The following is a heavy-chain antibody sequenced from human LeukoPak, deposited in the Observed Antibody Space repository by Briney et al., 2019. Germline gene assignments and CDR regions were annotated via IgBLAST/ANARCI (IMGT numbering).Heavy chain of an antibody. J-gene: IGHJ4*02. CDR2: ISTSSSCI. Sequence: GGSVPHLRSVCRFNFSSYSMNWVRQAPGEGLEWVSSISTSSSCIYYADSVKGRFTIARDNAKNSLYLQMNSLRAEDTAVYYCARDYDSSGYYYDVGGSVDYWGQGTLVTVSS. V-gene: IGHV3-21*01. D-gene: IGHD3-22*01. CDR1: RFNFSSYS. CDR3: ARDYDSSGYYYDVGGSVDY.